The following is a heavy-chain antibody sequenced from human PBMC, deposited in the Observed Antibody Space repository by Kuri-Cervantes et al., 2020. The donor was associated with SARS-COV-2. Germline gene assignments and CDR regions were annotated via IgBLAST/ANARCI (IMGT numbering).Heavy chain of an antibody. CDR3: ARVIEVSALNGFDP. V-gene: IGHV1-2*02. CDR1: GYTFFDYD. CDR2: INPNNGGT. Sequence: ASSKEFCKDSGYTFFDYDMDWVRQDPGQGLDWMGWINPNNGGTKYAQKFQGRVTMTRDTSISTDYMEVSRLRSDETDVYYCARVIEVSALNGFDPWGQRTQVTVSS. J-gene: IGHJ5*02. D-gene: IGHD3-22*01.